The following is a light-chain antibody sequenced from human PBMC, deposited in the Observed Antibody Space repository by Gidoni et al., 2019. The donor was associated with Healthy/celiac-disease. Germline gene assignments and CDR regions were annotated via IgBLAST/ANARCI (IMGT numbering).Light chain of an antibody. CDR3: QQYNNRPPLT. Sequence: EIVMTQSPATLSVSPGERATLSCRASQSVSSNLAWYQQKPGQAPRLLIYGASTRATGSPARCSGSGCGTEFTLTISSLQSEDFAVYYCQQYNNRPPLTFGGGTKVEIK. CDR1: QSVSSN. V-gene: IGKV3-15*01. J-gene: IGKJ4*01. CDR2: GAS.